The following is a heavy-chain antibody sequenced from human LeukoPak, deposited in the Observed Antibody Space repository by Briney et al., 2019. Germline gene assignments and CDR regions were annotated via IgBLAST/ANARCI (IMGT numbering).Heavy chain of an antibody. D-gene: IGHD2-2*03. J-gene: IGHJ4*02. Sequence: ASVKVSCKASGYTFTSYDINWVRQATGQGLEWMGWMNPNSGNTGHAQKFQGRVTMTRNTSISTAYMELSSLRSEDTAVYYCARGTRGGYCSSTSCYKFTFDYWGQGTLVTVSS. V-gene: IGHV1-8*01. CDR1: GYTFTSYD. CDR3: ARGTRGGYCSSTSCYKFTFDY. CDR2: MNPNSGNT.